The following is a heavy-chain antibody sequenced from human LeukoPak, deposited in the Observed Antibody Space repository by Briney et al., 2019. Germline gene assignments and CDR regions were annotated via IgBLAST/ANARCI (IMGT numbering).Heavy chain of an antibody. CDR1: GGSISSYY. V-gene: IGHV4-59*01. CDR3: AREKSSGWYGGDFDY. CDR2: IFYSGST. Sequence: DPSETLSLTCTVSGGSISSYYWSWIRQPPGKGLEWLGYIFYSGSTNYNPSLKSRVTISVDTSKSQFSLNLSSVTAADTAVYYCAREKSSGWYGGDFDYWGQGTLVTVSS. J-gene: IGHJ4*02. D-gene: IGHD6-19*01.